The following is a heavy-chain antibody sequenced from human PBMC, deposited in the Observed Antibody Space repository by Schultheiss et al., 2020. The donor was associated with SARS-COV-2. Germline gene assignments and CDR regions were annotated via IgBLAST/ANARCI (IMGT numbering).Heavy chain of an antibody. CDR1: GFTFSSYA. Sequence: GGSLRLSCAASGFTFSSYAMSWVRQAPGKGLEWVSAISGSGGSTYYADSVKGRFTISRDNSKNTLYLQMNSLRAEDTAVYYCAKEDYDFWSGYYTGYGMDVWGQGTTVTVSS. CDR3: AKEDYDFWSGYYTGYGMDV. J-gene: IGHJ6*02. D-gene: IGHD3-3*01. CDR2: ISGSGGST. V-gene: IGHV3-23*01.